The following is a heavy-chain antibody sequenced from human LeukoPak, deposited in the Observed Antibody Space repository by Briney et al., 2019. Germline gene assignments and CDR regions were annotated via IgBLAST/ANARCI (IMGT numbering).Heavy chain of an antibody. Sequence: PGRSLRLSCAASGLSFSSYGMHWVRQAPGRGLEWVAVIWYDGSNKKHVDSVKGRFTISRDNSKNTLYLEMKSLRAEDTAVYYCARDNPSGGSSGWTGLDYWGQGTLVTVSS. D-gene: IGHD6-19*01. CDR2: IWYDGSNK. CDR3: ARDNPSGGSSGWTGLDY. V-gene: IGHV3-33*01. CDR1: GLSFSSYG. J-gene: IGHJ4*02.